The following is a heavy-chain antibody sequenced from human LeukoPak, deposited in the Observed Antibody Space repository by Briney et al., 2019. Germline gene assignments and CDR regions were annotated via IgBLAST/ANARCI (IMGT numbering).Heavy chain of an antibody. CDR3: ARDPARYCSSTSCYYL. CDR1: GFTFSSYG. D-gene: IGHD2-2*01. Sequence: GGSLRLSCAASGFTFSSYGMHWVRQAPGKGLEWVAVISYDGSNKYYADSVKGRFTISRDNSKNTLYLQMNSLRAEDTAVYYCARDPARYCSSTSCYYLWGQGTLVTVSS. J-gene: IGHJ1*01. V-gene: IGHV3-30*03. CDR2: ISYDGSNK.